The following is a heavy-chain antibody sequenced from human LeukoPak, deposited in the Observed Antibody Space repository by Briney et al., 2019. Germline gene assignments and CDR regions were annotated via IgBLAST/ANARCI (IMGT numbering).Heavy chain of an antibody. CDR1: GFTFSSYT. CDR2: ISRSGGST. CDR3: AKGATVTTLDSYYYGMDV. J-gene: IGHJ6*02. D-gene: IGHD4-17*01. V-gene: IGHV3-23*01. Sequence: GGSLRLSCAASGFTFSSYTMSWVRQAPGKGLEGVSSISRSGGSTYYADSVKGRFTISIDNSKNTLYLQMNSLRAEDTAVYYCAKGATVTTLDSYYYGMDVWGQGTTVTVSS.